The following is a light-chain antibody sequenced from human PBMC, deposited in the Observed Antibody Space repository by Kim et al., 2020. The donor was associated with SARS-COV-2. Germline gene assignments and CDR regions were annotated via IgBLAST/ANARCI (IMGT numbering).Light chain of an antibody. J-gene: IGLJ3*02. CDR2: SND. Sequence: GKRVTLTCSGSSSNIGSKTVNWYQKLPGTAPKLLIYSNDHRPSGVPDRLSGSKSGTSASLAISGLQSEDEAEYYCAAWDDSLNGWVFGGGTQLTVL. CDR1: SSNIGSKT. CDR3: AAWDDSLNGWV. V-gene: IGLV1-44*01.